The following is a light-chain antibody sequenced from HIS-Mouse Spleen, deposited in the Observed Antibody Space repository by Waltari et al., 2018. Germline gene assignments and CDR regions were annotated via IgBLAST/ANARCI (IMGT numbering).Light chain of an antibody. Sequence: SSELTQAPAVSVALGQTVRITCQGDSLRSYYAIWYQQKPGQAPVLVIYGKNNRPSGIPDRFSGSSSGNTASLTITGAQAEDEADYYCNSRDSSGNHVVFGGGTKLTVL. CDR1: SLRSYY. CDR2: GKN. J-gene: IGLJ2*01. CDR3: NSRDSSGNHVV. V-gene: IGLV3-19*01.